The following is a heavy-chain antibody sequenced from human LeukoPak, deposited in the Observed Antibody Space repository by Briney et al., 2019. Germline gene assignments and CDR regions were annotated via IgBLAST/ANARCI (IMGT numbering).Heavy chain of an antibody. Sequence: SETLSLTCAVYGGSFSGYYWSWIRQPPGKGLEWIGEINHSGSTNYNPSLKSRVTISVDTSKNQFSLKLSSVTAADTAVYYCARAEGYCSSTSCRGSWFDPWGQGTLVTVSS. CDR1: GGSFSGYY. V-gene: IGHV4-34*01. CDR2: INHSGST. D-gene: IGHD2-2*01. CDR3: ARAEGYCSSTSCRGSWFDP. J-gene: IGHJ5*02.